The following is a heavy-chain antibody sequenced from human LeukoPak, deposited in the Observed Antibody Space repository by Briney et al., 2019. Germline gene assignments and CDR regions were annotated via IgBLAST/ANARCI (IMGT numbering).Heavy chain of an antibody. CDR3: ARGYSLDY. V-gene: IGHV4-30-4*01. Sequence: SETLSLTCTVSGVSISSGDYYWSWIRQPPGKGLEWIGYIYYSGSTYYTPSLRGRVTISVDTSKNQFSLNLSSVTAADTAVYYCARGYSLDYWGQGTLVTVSS. CDR2: IYYSGST. J-gene: IGHJ4*02. D-gene: IGHD5-18*01. CDR1: GVSISSGDYY.